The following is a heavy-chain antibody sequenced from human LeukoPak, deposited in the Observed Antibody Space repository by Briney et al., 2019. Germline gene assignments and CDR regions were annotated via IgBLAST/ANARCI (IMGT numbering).Heavy chain of an antibody. CDR3: ARDGNFDI. Sequence: GASVKVSCKASGYTFTSYYMHWVRQAPGQGLEWMGIINPSGGSTSYAQKFQGRVTMTRDTSISTAYMELSRLTSDDTAVYYCARDGNFDIWGQGTMVTISS. V-gene: IGHV1-46*01. D-gene: IGHD1-1*01. CDR2: INPSGGST. CDR1: GYTFTSYY. J-gene: IGHJ3*02.